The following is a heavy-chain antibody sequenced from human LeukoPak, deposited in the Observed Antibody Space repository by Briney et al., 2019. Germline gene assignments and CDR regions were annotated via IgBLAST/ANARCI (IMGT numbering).Heavy chain of an antibody. CDR3: ARGDYYDGGGGNWFDV. Sequence: PSETLSLTCTVSGDSMSYYYWNFIRQPAGKGLEWIGRIHTSGTTYYSASLKSRVSMSVDSSRNQFSLRLTSVTAADTAIYFCARGDYYDGGGGNWFDVWGQGTLVTVSS. V-gene: IGHV4-4*07. J-gene: IGHJ5*02. CDR2: IHTSGTT. D-gene: IGHD3-16*01. CDR1: GDSMSYYY.